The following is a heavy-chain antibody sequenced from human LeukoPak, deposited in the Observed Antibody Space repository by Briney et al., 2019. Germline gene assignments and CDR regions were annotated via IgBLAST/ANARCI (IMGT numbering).Heavy chain of an antibody. D-gene: IGHD3-9*01. Sequence: ASVKVSCKASGYSFTGHYMHWVRQAPGKGLEWMGGFDPENGETIYAQKFQGRVTMTEDTSTDTAYMELSSLRSEDTAVYYCATSYYDILTGYRPLAYWGQGTLVTVSS. V-gene: IGHV1-24*01. J-gene: IGHJ4*02. CDR3: ATSYYDILTGYRPLAY. CDR2: FDPENGET. CDR1: GYSFTGHY.